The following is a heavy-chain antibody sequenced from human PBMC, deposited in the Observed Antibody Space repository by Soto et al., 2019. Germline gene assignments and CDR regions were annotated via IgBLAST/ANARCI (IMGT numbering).Heavy chain of an antibody. D-gene: IGHD2-2*01. V-gene: IGHV4-59*08. CDR2: LDYSGSP. CDR3: ARVPDY. Sequence: SETLSLTFTFSGGSIRSDHWCWIRQPPGKGLEWIGYLDYSGSPKYNPSLKSRVTISMDTSKKQVSLTLNSVTAADTAVYYCARVPDYWGQGTLVTVS. CDR1: GGSIRSDH. J-gene: IGHJ4*02.